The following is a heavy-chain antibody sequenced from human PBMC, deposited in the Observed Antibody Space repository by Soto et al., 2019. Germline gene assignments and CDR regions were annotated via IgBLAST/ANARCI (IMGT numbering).Heavy chain of an antibody. Sequence: GSGPTLVNPTQTLTLTCTFSGFSLSTSGMCVSWIRQPPGKALEWLARIDWDDDKYYSTSLKTRLTISKDTSKNQVVLTMTNMDPVDTATYYCARMKGVVAATPHYYYYYMDVWGKGTTVTVSS. D-gene: IGHD2-15*01. CDR1: GFSLSTSGMC. CDR2: IDWDDDK. V-gene: IGHV2-70*11. CDR3: ARMKGVVAATPHYYYYYMDV. J-gene: IGHJ6*03.